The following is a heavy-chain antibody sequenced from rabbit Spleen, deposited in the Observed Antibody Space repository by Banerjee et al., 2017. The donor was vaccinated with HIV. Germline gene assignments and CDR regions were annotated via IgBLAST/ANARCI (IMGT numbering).Heavy chain of an antibody. CDR3: VREVAARFNL. V-gene: IGHV1S7*01. J-gene: IGHJ4*01. D-gene: IGHD4-1*01. CDR2: IDPIFHIT. CDR1: GFDFSSYG. Sequence: QLKETGGGLVQPGGSLTLSCKASGFDFSSYGVSWVRQAPGKGLEWIGYIDPIFHITTYANWVNGRFSISRENAQNTVYLQLNSLTAADTATYFCVREVAARFNLWGQGTLVTVS.